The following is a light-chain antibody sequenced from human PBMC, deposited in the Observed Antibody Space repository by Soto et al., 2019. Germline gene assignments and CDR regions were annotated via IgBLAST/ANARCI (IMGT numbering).Light chain of an antibody. CDR1: QSVTSY. V-gene: IGKV3-15*01. Sequence: EIAMTQSPATLSVSPGERAALSCRASQSVTSYLAWYQQKPGQAPRLLIYGASTRATGIPARFSGSGSGTEFTLTISSLQSEDFAVYYCQQYNNWPRTFGQGTKVDI. CDR3: QQYNNWPRT. J-gene: IGKJ1*01. CDR2: GAS.